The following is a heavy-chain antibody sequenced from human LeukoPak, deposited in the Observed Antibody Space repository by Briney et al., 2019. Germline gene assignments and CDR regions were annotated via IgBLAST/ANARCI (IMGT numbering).Heavy chain of an antibody. CDR3: ATNDKKKYYYDSSGSDFDY. D-gene: IGHD3-22*01. CDR1: GFTFSSYW. Sequence: GGSLRLSCAASGFTFSSYWMHWVRQAPGKGLVWVSRINSDGSSTSYADSVKGRFTISRDNSKNTLYLQMNSLRAEDTAVYYCATNDKKKYYYDSSGSDFDYWGQGTLVTVSS. J-gene: IGHJ4*02. CDR2: INSDGSST. V-gene: IGHV3-74*01.